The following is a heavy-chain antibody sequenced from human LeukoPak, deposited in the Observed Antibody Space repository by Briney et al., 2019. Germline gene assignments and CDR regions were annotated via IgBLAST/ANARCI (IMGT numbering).Heavy chain of an antibody. V-gene: IGHV4-59*12. CDR1: GGSISSYY. Sequence: PSETLSLTCTVSGGSISSYYWSWIRQPPGKGLEWIAYISDIGSINYNPSLKSRVTISLETSKNQFSLKLSSVTAADTAVYYCAGNPPRKTVVFWGQGTLVPVSS. CDR3: AGNPPRKTVVF. CDR2: ISDIGSI. J-gene: IGHJ4*02. D-gene: IGHD1-1*01.